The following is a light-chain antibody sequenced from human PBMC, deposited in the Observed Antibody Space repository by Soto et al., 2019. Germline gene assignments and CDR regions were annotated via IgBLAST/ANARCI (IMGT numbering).Light chain of an antibody. CDR1: SSNIGRDY. CDR3: VAWDDSLSGYG. J-gene: IGLJ1*01. CDR2: RGN. Sequence: QSVLTQPPSVSGTPGQRVNISCSGSSSNIGRDYVYWYQQFPGTAPKLLIYRGNQRPSGVPDRFSGSKSGTSASLAISGLRSDDESDYYCVAWDDSLSGYGFGTGTKGTV. V-gene: IGLV1-47*01.